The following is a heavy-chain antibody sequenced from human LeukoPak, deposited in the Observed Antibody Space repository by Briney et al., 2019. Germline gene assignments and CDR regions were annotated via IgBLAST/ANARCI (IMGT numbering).Heavy chain of an antibody. V-gene: IGHV4-39*01. CDR1: GGSISSSSYY. CDR3: ARHPTSSWNSPADY. J-gene: IGHJ4*02. Sequence: PSETLSLTCTVSGGSISSSSYYWGWLRQPPGKGLEWIGTIYYSGSTYCNSSLKSRVTISVDTSKNQFSMKLSSVTAADTAVYYCARHPTSSWNSPADYWGQGTLVTVSS. CDR2: IYYSGST. D-gene: IGHD2-15*01.